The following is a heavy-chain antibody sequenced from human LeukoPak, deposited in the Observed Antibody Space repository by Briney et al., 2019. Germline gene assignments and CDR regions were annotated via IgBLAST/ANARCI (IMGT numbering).Heavy chain of an antibody. V-gene: IGHV3-23*01. CDR1: GFTFSSPA. J-gene: IGHJ6*02. D-gene: IGHD2-21*01. CDR3: AREFPPVNYYYYGMDV. Sequence: GGSLRLSCAASGFTFSSPAMSWVRQTPGKGLEWVSSITPSGDGTYYADSVKGRFTISRDNSKNTLYLQMNSLRAEDTAVYYCAREFPPVNYYYYGMDVWGQGTTVTVSS. CDR2: ITPSGDGT.